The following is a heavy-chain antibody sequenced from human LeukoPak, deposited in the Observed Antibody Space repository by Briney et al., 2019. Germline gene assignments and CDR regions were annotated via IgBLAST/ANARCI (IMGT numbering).Heavy chain of an antibody. J-gene: IGHJ3*02. CDR2: INPNSGGT. V-gene: IGHV1-2*04. CDR3: ARAGDIVVDAFDI. CDR1: GYTFTSYY. D-gene: IGHD2-15*01. Sequence: ASVKVSCKASGYTFTSYYMHWVRQAPGQGLEWMGWINPNSGGTNYAQKFQGWVTMTRDTSISTAYMELSRLRSDDTAVYYCARAGDIVVDAFDIWGQGTMVTVSS.